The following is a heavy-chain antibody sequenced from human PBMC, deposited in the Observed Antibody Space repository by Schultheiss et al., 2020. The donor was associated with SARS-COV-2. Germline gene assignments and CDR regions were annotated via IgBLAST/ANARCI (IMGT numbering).Heavy chain of an antibody. V-gene: IGHV3-33*06. D-gene: IGHD3-22*01. Sequence: GESLKISCATSGFTFSNFGMGWVRQAPGKGLEWVAVIWYDGSNKYYADSVKGRFTISRDNSKNTLYLHINSVRAEDAAIYYCVKPPPFYFDTSGSPTYGMDVWGQGTTVTVSS. CDR3: VKPPPFYFDTSGSPTYGMDV. CDR1: GFTFSNFG. J-gene: IGHJ6*02. CDR2: IWYDGSNK.